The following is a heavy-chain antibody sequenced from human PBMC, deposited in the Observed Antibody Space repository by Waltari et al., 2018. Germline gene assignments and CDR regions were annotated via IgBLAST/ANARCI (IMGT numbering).Heavy chain of an antibody. CDR3: TRGSIVGVIAAEYSQH. CDR1: GGSISSGSYY. D-gene: IGHD1-26*01. J-gene: IGHJ1*01. V-gene: IGHV4-61*02. CDR2: IYTSGST. Sequence: QVHLQESGPGLVKPSQTLSLTCTVSGGSISSGSYYWNWIRQSAGKGLEWIGRIYTSGSTNYNPSLKSRVTISVDTSKNQFSLKLSSVTAADTAVYYCTRGSIVGVIAAEYSQHWGQGTLVTVSS.